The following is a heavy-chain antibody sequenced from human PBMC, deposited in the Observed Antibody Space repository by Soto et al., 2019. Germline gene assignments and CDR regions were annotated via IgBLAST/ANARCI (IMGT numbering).Heavy chain of an antibody. CDR3: GKGLSIAAIDY. D-gene: IGHD6-13*01. V-gene: IGHV3-9*01. CDR2: ITWNSDRV. Sequence: EVQLVESGGGLVQPGRSLRLSCTASGFTFDGYALHWVRQAPGKGLEWVSGITWNSDRVDYADYVKGRFTISRDNARNSLYLQMNSLRAEDTALYFCGKGLSIAAIDYWGQGTLVTVSS. CDR1: GFTFDGYA. J-gene: IGHJ4*02.